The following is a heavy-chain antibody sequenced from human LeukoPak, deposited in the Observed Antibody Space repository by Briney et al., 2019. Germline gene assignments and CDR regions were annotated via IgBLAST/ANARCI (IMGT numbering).Heavy chain of an antibody. CDR2: ISSSSSYI. CDR1: GFTFSSYS. CDR3: ARDWQYCGGDCYSIDAFDI. Sequence: GGSLRLSCAASGFTFSSYSMNWVRRAPGKGLEWVSSISSSSSYIYYADSVKGQFTISRDNAKNSLYLQMNSLRAEDTAVYYCARDWQYCGGDCYSIDAFDIWGQGTMVTVSS. V-gene: IGHV3-21*01. D-gene: IGHD2-21*02. J-gene: IGHJ3*02.